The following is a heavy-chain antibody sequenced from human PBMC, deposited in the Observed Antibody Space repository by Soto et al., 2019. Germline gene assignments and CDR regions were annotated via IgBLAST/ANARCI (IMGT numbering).Heavy chain of an antibody. CDR3: TTDLIVVVVAVLFDY. D-gene: IGHD2-15*01. CDR2: INPTRGGT. Sequence: ASVKVSCKASGYTFSDFYLHWVRQAPGHGLEWVGWINPTRGGTNYAQKFRDRVTVTADPSISTAYMEFSRLSSDDTAVYYCTTDLIVVVVAVLFDYWGQGTLVTVSS. CDR1: GYTFSDFY. V-gene: IGHV1-2*02. J-gene: IGHJ4*02.